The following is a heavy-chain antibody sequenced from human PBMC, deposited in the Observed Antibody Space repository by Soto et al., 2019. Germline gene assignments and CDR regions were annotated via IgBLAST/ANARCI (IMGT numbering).Heavy chain of an antibody. D-gene: IGHD2-15*01. CDR2: IYYSGST. V-gene: IGHV4-59*01. CDR3: ARAPQIVVVALSPYYMDV. J-gene: IGHJ6*03. CDR1: GGSISSYY. Sequence: QVQLQESGPGLVKPSETLSLTCTVSGGSISSYYWSWIRQPPGKGLEWIGYIYYSGSTNYNPSLKSRVTISVDTSKNQFSLKLSSVTAADTAVYYCARAPQIVVVALSPYYMDVWGKGTTVTVSS.